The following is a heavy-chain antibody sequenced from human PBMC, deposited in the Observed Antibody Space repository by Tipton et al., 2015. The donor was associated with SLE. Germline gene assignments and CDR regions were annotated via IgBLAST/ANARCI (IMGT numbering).Heavy chain of an antibody. CDR2: LSYDGNS. V-gene: IGHV4-39*07. D-gene: IGHD5/OR15-5a*01. CDR1: AGSISSVSYY. CDR3: ARFDSVFVVVDS. J-gene: IGHJ4*02. Sequence: TLSLTCNVPAGSISSVSYYWGWIRQPPGKGPEWIGFLSYDGNSYSKPSLKSRVAMSIDTSKNHFSLKLMSMTAADTAVYYCARFDSVFVVVDSWGQGTLVTVSS.